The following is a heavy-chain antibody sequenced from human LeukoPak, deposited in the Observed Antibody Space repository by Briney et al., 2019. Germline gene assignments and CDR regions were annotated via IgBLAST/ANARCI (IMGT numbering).Heavy chain of an antibody. J-gene: IGHJ5*02. Sequence: ASVKVSCKASGYTFTSYDINWVRQATGQGLEWMGWMNPNSGNTGYAQKFQGRVTMTRNTSISTAYMELSSLRSEDTAVYYCARGQRDCSSTSCYSRDWFDPWGQGTTVTVSS. D-gene: IGHD2-2*01. CDR2: MNPNSGNT. CDR3: ARGQRDCSSTSCYSRDWFDP. V-gene: IGHV1-8*01. CDR1: GYTFTSYD.